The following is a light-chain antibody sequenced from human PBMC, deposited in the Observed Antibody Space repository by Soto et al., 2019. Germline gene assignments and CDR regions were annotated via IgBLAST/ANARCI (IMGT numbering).Light chain of an antibody. CDR2: DAS. V-gene: IGKV1-5*01. CDR1: QSISSW. Sequence: DIQMTQSPSTLSASVGDRVTITCRASQSISSWLAWYQQKPWKAPKLLIYDASSLESGVPSRFSGSGSGTEFTLTISSLQPDAFATYYCQQYNSYSWTFGQGTKVEIK. CDR3: QQYNSYSWT. J-gene: IGKJ1*01.